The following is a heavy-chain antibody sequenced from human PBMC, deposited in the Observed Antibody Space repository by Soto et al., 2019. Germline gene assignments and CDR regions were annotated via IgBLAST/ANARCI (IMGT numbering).Heavy chain of an antibody. D-gene: IGHD6-6*01. V-gene: IGHV3-43*01. CDR2: ISWDGGST. CDR1: GFTFDDYT. Sequence: GGSLRLSCAASGFTFDDYTMHWVRQAPGKGLEWVSLISWDGGSTHYADSVKGRFTISRDNSKNSLYLQMNSLRTEDTALYYCAKALSSRNWARPVSGVDYWGQGTLVTVSS. CDR3: AKALSSRNWARPVSGVDY. J-gene: IGHJ4*02.